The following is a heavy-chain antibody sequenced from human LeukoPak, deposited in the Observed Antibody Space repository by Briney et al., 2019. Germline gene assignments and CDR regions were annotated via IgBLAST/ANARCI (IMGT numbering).Heavy chain of an antibody. CDR3: AREGEWFGELGDDAFDI. D-gene: IGHD3-10*01. V-gene: IGHV3-48*04. Sequence: AGGSLRLSCAASGFTFSSYSMNWVRQAPGKGLEWVSYISSSSSTIYYADSVKGRFTISRDNAKNSLYLQMNSLRAEDTAVYYCAREGEWFGELGDDAFDIWGQGTMVTVSS. CDR1: GFTFSSYS. J-gene: IGHJ3*02. CDR2: ISSSSSTI.